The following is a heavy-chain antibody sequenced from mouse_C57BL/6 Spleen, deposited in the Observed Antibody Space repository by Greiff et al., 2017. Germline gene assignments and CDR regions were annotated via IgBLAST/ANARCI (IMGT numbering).Heavy chain of an antibody. CDR3: TSRGNGAY. CDR1: GYTFTSYW. Sequence: QVQLQQPGTELVKPGASVKLSCKASGYTFTSYWMHWVKQRPGQGLEWIGNINPSNGGTNYNEKFKGKSILTADKPSSTAYMELRSLTSEDSAVYYCTSRGNGAYWGQGTLVTVSA. V-gene: IGHV1-53*01. J-gene: IGHJ3*01. CDR2: INPSNGGT. D-gene: IGHD2-1*01.